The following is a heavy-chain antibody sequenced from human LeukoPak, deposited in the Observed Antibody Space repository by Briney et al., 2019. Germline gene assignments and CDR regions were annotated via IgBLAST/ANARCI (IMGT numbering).Heavy chain of an antibody. CDR1: GGTISSYA. V-gene: IGHV1-69*13. CDR3: ARVGYCSSSSCCDCWFDP. Sequence: PLASVKVSCKASGGTISSYASSWMRQPPGQGLEWMGGIIPIFGTANNPHNFQGIITITEDAYKNFAHMELSILASDAAAEYYCARVGYCSSSSCCDCWFDPWGQETLVTVAS. D-gene: IGHD2-2*03. J-gene: IGHJ5*02. CDR2: IIPIFGTA.